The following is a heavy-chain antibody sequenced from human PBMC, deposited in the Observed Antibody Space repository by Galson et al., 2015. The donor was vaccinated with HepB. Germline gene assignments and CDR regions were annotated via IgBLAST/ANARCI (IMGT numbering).Heavy chain of an antibody. D-gene: IGHD5-18*01. CDR1: GFTFSTCA. Sequence: SLRLSCAASGFTFSTCAMTWVRQAPGKGLEWVSTISGTGGRTYYADSVKGRFTICGDDSKDTLYLHMNSLRAEDTAVYYCAKDQIWEFPHFLHYWVQGTLVTVTS. CDR3: AKDQIWEFPHFLHY. V-gene: IGHV3-23*01. CDR2: ISGTGGRT. J-gene: IGHJ4*02.